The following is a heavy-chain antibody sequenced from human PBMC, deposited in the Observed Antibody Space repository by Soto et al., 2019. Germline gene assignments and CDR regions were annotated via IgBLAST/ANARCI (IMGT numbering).Heavy chain of an antibody. CDR2: IYHTGTT. V-gene: IGHV4-59*03. J-gene: IGHJ4*02. CDR1: GDSIRSSY. CDR3: AKISAGSTDEKMFTVFDH. D-gene: IGHD6-13*01. Sequence: PSETLSLTCTVSGDSIRSSYWTWIRQAPGRGLEWIGDIYHTGTTNYNPSLKSRVSISVDTSKNQFSLRLRSVTAADTAIYFCAKISAGSTDEKMFTVFDHWGQGTLVTVYS.